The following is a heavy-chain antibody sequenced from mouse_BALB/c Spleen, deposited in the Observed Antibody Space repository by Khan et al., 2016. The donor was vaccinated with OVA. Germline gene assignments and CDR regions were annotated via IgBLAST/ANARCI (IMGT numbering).Heavy chain of an antibody. V-gene: IGHV2-6*02. J-gene: IGHJ4*01. CDR3: ARGFDGYSSLYAMDY. D-gene: IGHD2-3*01. CDR2: IWSDGST. CDR1: GFSLTTYG. Sequence: VQLQESGPGLVAPSQSLSITCTVSGFSLTTYGVHWVRQPPGKGLEWLVVIWSDGSTNYNSVLKSRLSISKDNSKSQVFLKMNSLQTDDTAMYXCARGFDGYSSLYAMDYWGQGTSVTVSS.